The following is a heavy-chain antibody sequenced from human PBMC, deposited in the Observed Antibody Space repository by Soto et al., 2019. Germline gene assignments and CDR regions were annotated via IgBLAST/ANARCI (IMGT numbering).Heavy chain of an antibody. CDR1: GGSISSYY. J-gene: IGHJ4*02. V-gene: IGHV4-59*08. D-gene: IGHD6-6*01. Sequence: PSETLSLTCTVSGGSISSYYWSWIRQPPGKGLEWIGYIYYSGSTNYNPSLKSRVTISVDTSKNQFSLKLSSVTAADTAVYYCARRGIAARPRPLYFDYWGQGTLVTVSS. CDR3: ARRGIAARPRPLYFDY. CDR2: IYYSGST.